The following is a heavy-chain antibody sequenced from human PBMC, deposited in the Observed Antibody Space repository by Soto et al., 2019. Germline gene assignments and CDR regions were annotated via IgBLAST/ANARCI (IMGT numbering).Heavy chain of an antibody. V-gene: IGHV3-30*18. CDR3: VKDWGGGSNSYRLDY. Sequence: PGGSLRLSCAAAGFSFSDYGMHWVRQGPGKGLEWVAAISHGGISKPYADSVKGRFTISRDNYKKTVYLYLSSLRREDTAKYYCVKDWGGGSNSYRLDYWGQGTVVTVSS. CDR1: GFSFSDYG. J-gene: IGHJ4*02. D-gene: IGHD1-26*01. CDR2: ISHGGISK.